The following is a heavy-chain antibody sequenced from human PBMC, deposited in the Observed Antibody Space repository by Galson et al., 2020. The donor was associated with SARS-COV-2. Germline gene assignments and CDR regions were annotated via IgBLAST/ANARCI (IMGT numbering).Heavy chain of an antibody. Sequence: SVKVSCKASGGTFSSSDVIWVRQAPGQGLEWLGGFIHVFHTATYAQKFKGRVKITADEPTTTAYMELTTLRSDDTAVYFCVRGEVQTLDYWGQGTLVTVSS. D-gene: IGHD1-1*01. CDR2: FIHVFHTA. CDR1: GGTFSSSD. J-gene: IGHJ4*02. CDR3: VRGEVQTLDY. V-gene: IGHV1-69*13.